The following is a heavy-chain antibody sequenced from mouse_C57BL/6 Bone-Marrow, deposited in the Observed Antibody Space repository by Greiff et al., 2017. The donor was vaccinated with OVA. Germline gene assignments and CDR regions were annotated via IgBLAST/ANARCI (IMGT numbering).Heavy chain of an antibody. D-gene: IGHD2-1*01. V-gene: IGHV1-26*01. J-gene: IGHJ4*01. CDR2: INPNNGGT. CDR3: ARVRALIYYGNYKGAMDY. Sequence: EVQLQQSGPELVKPGASVKISCKASGYTFTDYYMNWVKQSHGKSLEWIGDINPNNGGTSYNQKFKGKATLTVDKSSSTAYMELRSLTSEDSAVYYWARVRALIYYGNYKGAMDYWGQGTSVTVSS. CDR1: GYTFTDYY.